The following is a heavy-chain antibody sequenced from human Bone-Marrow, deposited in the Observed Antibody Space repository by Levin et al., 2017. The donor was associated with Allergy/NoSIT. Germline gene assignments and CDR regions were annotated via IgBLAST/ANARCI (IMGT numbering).Heavy chain of an antibody. J-gene: IGHJ5*01. D-gene: IGHD2-8*02. V-gene: IGHV1-18*01. Sequence: ASVKVSCKASGYNFISYGITWVRQAPGQGLEWMGWTSAYHGNSNSAQKFQGRLTMTTDTATSTAYMELENLRSDDTAVYYCARLVLETVPANISFDSWGPGTLVTVYS. CDR1: GYNFISYG. CDR3: ARLVLETVPANISFDS. CDR2: TSAYHGNS.